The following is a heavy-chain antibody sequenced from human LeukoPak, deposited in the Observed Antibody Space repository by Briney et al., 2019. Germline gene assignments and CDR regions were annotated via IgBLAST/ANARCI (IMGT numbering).Heavy chain of an antibody. V-gene: IGHV1-8*02. CDR1: GGTFSSYA. D-gene: IGHD2-2*01. J-gene: IGHJ6*02. CDR3: ARLGVVPAEPYYYYYGMDV. CDR2: MNPNSGNT. Sequence: GASVKVSCKASGGTFSSYAISWVRQAPGQGLEWMGWMNPNSGNTGYAQKFQGRVTMTRNTSISTAYMELSSLRSEDTAVYYCARLGVVPAEPYYYYYGMDVWGQGTTVTVSS.